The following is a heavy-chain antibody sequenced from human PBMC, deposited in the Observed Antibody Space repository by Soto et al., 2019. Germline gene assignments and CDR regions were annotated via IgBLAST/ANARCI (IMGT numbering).Heavy chain of an antibody. J-gene: IGHJ4*02. CDR1: GGSISSSTYY. D-gene: IGHD4-17*01. CDR2: VYYSGNA. Sequence: SETMSLTCTVSGGSISSSTYYWGWIRQPPGKGLEWIGTVYYSGNAYYNPSLKSRVDISVDTSKNQFSLKLTSVTAADTAVYFCARHPAMTTVTLDYWGQGILVTVSS. CDR3: ARHPAMTTVTLDY. V-gene: IGHV4-39*01.